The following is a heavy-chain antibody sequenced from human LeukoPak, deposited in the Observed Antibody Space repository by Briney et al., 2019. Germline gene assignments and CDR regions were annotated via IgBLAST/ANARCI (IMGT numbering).Heavy chain of an antibody. V-gene: IGHV3-73*01. CDR3: AKDRVGWEYYFDY. CDR2: IRSKTHSYAT. Sequence: SGGSLRLSCAASGFTFSGSAMHWVRQASGKGLEWVGRIRSKTHSYATAYAASVKGRFTISRDNSKNTLYLQMNSLRAEDTAVYYCAKDRVGWEYYFDYWGQGTLVTVSS. J-gene: IGHJ4*02. D-gene: IGHD1-26*01. CDR1: GFTFSGSA.